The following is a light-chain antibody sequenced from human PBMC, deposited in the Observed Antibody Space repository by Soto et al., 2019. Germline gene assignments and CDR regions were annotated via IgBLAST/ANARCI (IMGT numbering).Light chain of an antibody. V-gene: IGLV2-14*01. CDR2: DVS. Sequence: QSALTQPASVSGSPGQSITISCTGTSGDIGAYNYVSWYQQHPGKAPKLIIYDVSDRPSGVSSRFSGSKSGNTASLTISGLQAEDEADYHCSSYRGSSTLEVFGTGTKVTVL. CDR3: SSYRGSSTLEV. CDR1: SGDIGAYNY. J-gene: IGLJ1*01.